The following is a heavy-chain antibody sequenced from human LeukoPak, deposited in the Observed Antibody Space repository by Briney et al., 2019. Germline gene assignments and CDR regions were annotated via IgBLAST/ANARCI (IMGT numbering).Heavy chain of an antibody. V-gene: IGHV1-69-2*01. CDR2: VDPEDGET. Sequence: ASVKISCKVSRYTFTDCYMHWVQQAPGKGLEWMGLVDPEDGETIYAEKFQGRVTITADTSTGTAYMELSSLRSDDTAVYYCARVYLGVYYYGSSGYSHLDYWGQGTLVTVSS. CDR1: RYTFTDCY. CDR3: ARVYLGVYYYGSSGYSHLDY. D-gene: IGHD3-22*01. J-gene: IGHJ4*02.